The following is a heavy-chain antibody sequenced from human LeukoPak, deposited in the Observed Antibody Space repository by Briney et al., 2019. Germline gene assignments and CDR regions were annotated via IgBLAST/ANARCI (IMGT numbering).Heavy chain of an antibody. CDR3: AKSPSSYYYYYMDV. Sequence: GGSLRLSCAASGFTFSSYAMSRVRQAPGKGLEWVSAISGSGGSTYYADSVKGRFTISRDNSKNTLYLQMNSLRAEDTAVYYCAKSPSSYYYYYMDVWGKGTTVTVSS. J-gene: IGHJ6*03. CDR1: GFTFSSYA. CDR2: ISGSGGST. V-gene: IGHV3-23*01.